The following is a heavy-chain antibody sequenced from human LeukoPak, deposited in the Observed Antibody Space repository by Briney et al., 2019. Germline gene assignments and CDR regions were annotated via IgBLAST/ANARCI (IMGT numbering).Heavy chain of an antibody. Sequence: GASVTVSCKVSGYTLTELSMHWVRQAPGKGLEWMGGFDPEDGETIYAQKFQGRVTMTEDTSTDTAYMELSSLRSEDTAVYYCALRPVHYYGSGSYWGFDPWGQGTLVTVSS. D-gene: IGHD3-10*01. CDR2: FDPEDGET. V-gene: IGHV1-24*01. CDR3: ALRPVHYYGSGSYWGFDP. J-gene: IGHJ5*02. CDR1: GYTLTELS.